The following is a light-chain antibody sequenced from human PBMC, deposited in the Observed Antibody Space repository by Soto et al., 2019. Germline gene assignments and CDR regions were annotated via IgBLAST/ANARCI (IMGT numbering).Light chain of an antibody. Sequence: DMQLTQSPYTLSASVGDRVTLTCRASQSISSWLAWYQQKPGKAPKLLIYDASSLESGVPSRFGGSGSGTEFTLSITSLQPDDFATYYCQQCFWHWTFGQGTKVDIK. J-gene: IGKJ1*01. CDR3: QQCFWHWT. CDR2: DAS. CDR1: QSISSW. V-gene: IGKV1-5*01.